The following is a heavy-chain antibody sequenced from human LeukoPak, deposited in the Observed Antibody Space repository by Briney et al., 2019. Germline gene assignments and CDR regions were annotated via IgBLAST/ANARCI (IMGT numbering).Heavy chain of an antibody. J-gene: IGHJ3*02. D-gene: IGHD5-18*01. Sequence: GGSLRLSCAASGFTFGGYWMHWVRQAPGKGLVWVSRINRVGSSTSYADSVKGRFTISRDSAKNTLYLQMNRLRAEDRAGHYCVRQGYSYGFMLAFDIWGLGTRVTVSS. CDR2: INRVGSST. CDR1: GFTFGGYW. CDR3: VRQGYSYGFMLAFDI. V-gene: IGHV3-74*01.